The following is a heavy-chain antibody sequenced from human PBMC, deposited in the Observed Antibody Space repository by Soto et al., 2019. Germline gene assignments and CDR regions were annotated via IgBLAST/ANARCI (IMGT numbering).Heavy chain of an antibody. Sequence: QVQLVQSGAEVKKPGASVKVSCKASGYTFTSYYMHWVRQAPGQGLEWMGIINPSGGSTSYAQKFQGRGTMTRDTSTSTVYMELSSLRSEDTAVYYCASSGSTGWFDPWGQGTLVTVSS. J-gene: IGHJ5*02. V-gene: IGHV1-46*03. CDR3: ASSGSTGWFDP. D-gene: IGHD1-26*01. CDR1: GYTFTSYY. CDR2: INPSGGST.